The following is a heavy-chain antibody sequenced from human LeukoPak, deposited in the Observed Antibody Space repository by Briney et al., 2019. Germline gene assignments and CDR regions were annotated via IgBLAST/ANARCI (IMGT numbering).Heavy chain of an antibody. J-gene: IGHJ6*03. CDR2: MNPNSGNT. CDR3: ARVSSTEMDYYYYYMDV. Sequence: ASVKVSCKASGYTFTSYDINWVRQATGQGLEWMVWMNPNSGNTGYAQKFQGRVTMTRNTSISTAYMELSSLRSEDTAVYYCARVSSTEMDYYYYYMDVWGKGTTVTVSS. D-gene: IGHD2-2*01. CDR1: GYTFTSYD. V-gene: IGHV1-8*01.